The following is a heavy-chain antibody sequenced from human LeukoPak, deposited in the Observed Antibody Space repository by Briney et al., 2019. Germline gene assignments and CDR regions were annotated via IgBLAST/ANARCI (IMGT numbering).Heavy chain of an antibody. Sequence: ASVKVSCKASGGNFVTYYITWVRQAPGQGLEWMGRVSPALVISYYAQKFQGRLTISADTSTTTAYMELTSLRPEDTAVYYCADAYDGAEGYFDLWGRGTLVTVSS. V-gene: IGHV1-69*02. CDR2: VSPALVIS. CDR1: GGNFVTYY. CDR3: ADAYDGAEGYFDL. J-gene: IGHJ2*01. D-gene: IGHD3-22*01.